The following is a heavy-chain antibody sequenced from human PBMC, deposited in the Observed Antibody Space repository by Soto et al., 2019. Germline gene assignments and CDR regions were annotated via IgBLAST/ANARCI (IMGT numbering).Heavy chain of an antibody. CDR2: IKSKTDGGKT. D-gene: IGHD2-15*01. V-gene: IGHV3-15*01. J-gene: IGHJ4*02. CDR3: TTTPVNY. Sequence: EVQLVESGGGLVKPGGSLRLSCAASGFTFSNAWMSWVRQAPGKGLEWVGRIKSKTDGGKTDYAAPVKGRFTISRDDSKNTLYLQMNSLKTEDTAVYYCTTTPVNYWGQGTLVTVSS. CDR1: GFTFSNAW.